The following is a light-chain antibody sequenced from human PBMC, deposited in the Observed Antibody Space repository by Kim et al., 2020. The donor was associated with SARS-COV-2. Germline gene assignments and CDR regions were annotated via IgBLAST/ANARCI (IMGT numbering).Light chain of an antibody. Sequence: RQTATRTCTGNNNHVGNQGAAWLQQHQGHPPKLLSYRNNNRPSGISERFSASRSGDTASLTITGIQPEDETDYYCSAWDSSLSAWVFGGGTQLTVL. CDR1: NNHVGNQG. CDR2: RNN. V-gene: IGLV10-54*04. CDR3: SAWDSSLSAWV. J-gene: IGLJ3*02.